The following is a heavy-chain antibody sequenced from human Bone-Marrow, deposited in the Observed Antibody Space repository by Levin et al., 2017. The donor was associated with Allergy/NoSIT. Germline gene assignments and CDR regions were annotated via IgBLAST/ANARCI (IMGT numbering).Heavy chain of an antibody. V-gene: IGHV4-59*01. Sequence: SETLSLTCTVSGDSISSYFWTWVRQSPGKGLQWIGNIYYSGTTNYNPSLKSRVTMSMDTSNNHFSLKLSSVTAADTAVYYCARVVVTAVVASDAFDLWDQGTMVLVSS. CDR3: ARVVVTAVVASDAFDL. CDR1: GDSISSYF. D-gene: IGHD2-21*02. J-gene: IGHJ3*01. CDR2: IYYSGTT.